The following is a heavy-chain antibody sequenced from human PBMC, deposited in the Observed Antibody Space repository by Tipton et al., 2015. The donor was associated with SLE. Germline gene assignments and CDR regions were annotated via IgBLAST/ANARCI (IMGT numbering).Heavy chain of an antibody. D-gene: IGHD1-26*01. V-gene: IGHV3-9*01. CDR3: ARIYSGSYFAPDDY. CDR2: IRWNGEDI. J-gene: IGHJ4*01. CDR1: GFSFGEYA. Sequence: SLRLSCAASGFSFGEYAMHWVRQTPGKGLEWVAGIRWNGEDIAYADSVKGRFSVSRDNAKNSLYLQMNSLKVEDTAVYYCARIYSGSYFAPDDYWGQGALVTVSS.